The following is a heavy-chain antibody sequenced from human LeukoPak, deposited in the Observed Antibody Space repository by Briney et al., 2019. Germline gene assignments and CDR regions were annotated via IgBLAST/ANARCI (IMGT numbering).Heavy chain of an antibody. CDR2: IFSSESSNT. CDR1: NGSFSTYY. V-gene: IGHV4-59*08. D-gene: IGHD5-24*01. J-gene: IGHJ6*03. CDR3: ARAGDGYCYYYYMDV. Sequence: PSETLSLTCSVSNGSFSTYYWGWIRQPPGKRLEWIGYIFSSESSNTNYNPSLNGRVTISVDTSKNQFSLTLNSVTAADTAVYYCARAGDGYCYYYYMDVWGKGTTVTVSS.